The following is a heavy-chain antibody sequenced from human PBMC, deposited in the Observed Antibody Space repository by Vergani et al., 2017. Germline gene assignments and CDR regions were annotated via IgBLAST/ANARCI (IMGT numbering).Heavy chain of an antibody. CDR1: GYTFTSYD. CDR3: ARAGTAYCGGDCYSDYYYGMDV. D-gene: IGHD2-21*02. CDR2: MNPNSGNT. J-gene: IGHJ6*02. V-gene: IGHV1-8*01. Sequence: QVQLVQSGAEVKKPGASVKVSCKASGYTFTSYDINWVRQATGQGLEWMGWMNPNSGNTGYAQKFQGRVTMTRNTSISTAYMELSSLRSEDTAVYYCARAGTAYCGGDCYSDYYYGMDVWGQGTTVTVSS.